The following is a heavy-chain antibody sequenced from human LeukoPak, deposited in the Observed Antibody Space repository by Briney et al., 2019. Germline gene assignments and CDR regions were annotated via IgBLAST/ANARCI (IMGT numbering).Heavy chain of an antibody. CDR3: ARIARYCSSTSCPLDAFDI. V-gene: IGHV4-30-4*08. CDR2: IYYSGST. J-gene: IGHJ3*02. D-gene: IGHD2-2*01. CDR1: GGSISSGDYY. Sequence: PSQTLSLTCTVSGGSISSGDYYWSWIRQPPGKGLEWIGYIYYSGSTYYNPSLKSRVTISVDTSKNQFSLKLSSVTAADTAVYYCARIARYCSSTSCPLDAFDIWGQGTMVTVSS.